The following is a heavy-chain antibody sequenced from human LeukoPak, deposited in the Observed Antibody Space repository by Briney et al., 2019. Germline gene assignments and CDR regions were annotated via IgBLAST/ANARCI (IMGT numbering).Heavy chain of an antibody. J-gene: IGHJ4*02. D-gene: IGHD3-16*02. V-gene: IGHV4-34*01. CDR3: ARGRGYDYVWGSYRYTPYYFDY. Sequence: SETLSLTCAVYGVSFSGYYWSWIRQPPGKGLEWIGEINHSGSTNYNPSLKSRVTISVDTSKNQFSLKLSSVTAADTAVYYCARGRGYDYVWGSYRYTPYYFDYWGQGTLVTVSS. CDR2: INHSGST. CDR1: GVSFSGYY.